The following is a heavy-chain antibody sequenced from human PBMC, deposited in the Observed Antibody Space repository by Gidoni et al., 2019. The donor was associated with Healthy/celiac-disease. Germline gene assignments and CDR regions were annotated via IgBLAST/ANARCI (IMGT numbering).Heavy chain of an antibody. CDR2: ISGSGGST. CDR1: GFTFSSYA. CDR3: AKSIHYYYYGMDV. J-gene: IGHJ6*02. Sequence: EVQLLESGGGLVQPGGSLRLSCAASGFTFSSYAMRWVRQAPGTGLEWVSAISGSGGSTYYADSVKGRFTISRDNSKDTLYLQMNSLRAEDTAVYYCAKSIHYYYYGMDVWGQGTTVTVSS. V-gene: IGHV3-23*01.